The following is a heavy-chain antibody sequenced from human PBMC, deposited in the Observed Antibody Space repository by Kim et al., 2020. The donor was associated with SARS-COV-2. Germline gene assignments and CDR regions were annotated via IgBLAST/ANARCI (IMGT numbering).Heavy chain of an antibody. D-gene: IGHD3-22*01. Sequence: YADSVKVLLTTSRDISKNILYLQMSSLRAEDTAVYYCVKWRSGCYSLEYWGHGTLVTVSS. V-gene: IGHV3-23*01. CDR3: VKWRSGCYSLEY. J-gene: IGHJ4*01.